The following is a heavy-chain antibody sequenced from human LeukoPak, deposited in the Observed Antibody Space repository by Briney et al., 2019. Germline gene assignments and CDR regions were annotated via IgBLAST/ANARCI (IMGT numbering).Heavy chain of an antibody. J-gene: IGHJ4*02. Sequence: GGSLRLSCAASGFTFSTYEMNWVRQAPGKGLEWVSYISSSGSTIYYADSVKGRFTIPRDNAKSSLYLQMSSLRAEDTAVYYCASRINTSWGNYWGQGTLVTVSS. D-gene: IGHD3-16*01. CDR2: ISSSGSTI. CDR1: GFTFSTYE. CDR3: ASRINTSWGNY. V-gene: IGHV3-48*03.